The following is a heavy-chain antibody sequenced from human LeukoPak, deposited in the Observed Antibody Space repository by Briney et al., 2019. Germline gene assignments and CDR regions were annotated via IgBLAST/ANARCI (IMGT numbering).Heavy chain of an antibody. V-gene: IGHV3-30*02. CDR3: AKDSLADIDY. D-gene: IGHD3-16*01. CDR1: GFIFSTYG. Sequence: GVSLRLSCAASGFIFSTYGMYWVRQAPGKGLEWVAFIRHDGSIKNYADSAKGRSTISRDNSKNTLYLQMNSLRAEDTAVYYCAKDSLADIDYWGQGTLVTVSS. J-gene: IGHJ4*02. CDR2: IRHDGSIK.